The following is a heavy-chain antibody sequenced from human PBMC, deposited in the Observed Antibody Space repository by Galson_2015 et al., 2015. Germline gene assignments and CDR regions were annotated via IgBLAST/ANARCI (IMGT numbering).Heavy chain of an antibody. Sequence: ETLSLTCAVYGGSFSGYYWSWIRQPPGKGLEWIGEINHSGSTNYNPSLKSRVTISVDTSKNQFSLKLSSVTAADTAVYYCARGIGGSDYWGQGTLVTVSS. J-gene: IGHJ4*02. CDR2: INHSGST. D-gene: IGHD2/OR15-2a*01. CDR1: GGSFSGYY. CDR3: ARGIGGSDY. V-gene: IGHV4-34*01.